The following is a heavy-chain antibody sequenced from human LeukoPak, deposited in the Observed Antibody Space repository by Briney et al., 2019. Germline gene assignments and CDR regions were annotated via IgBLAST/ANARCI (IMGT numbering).Heavy chain of an antibody. J-gene: IGHJ4*02. D-gene: IGHD2-15*01. V-gene: IGHV4-39*01. Sequence: PSETLSLTCTVSGGSISGSSYYWGWIRQPPGKGLEWIGSIYYSGSTYYNPSLKSRVTISVDTSKNQFSLKLSSVTAADTAVYYCAKGRCSGVGCDSFHSWGQGALVTVSS. CDR3: AKGRCSGVGCDSFHS. CDR2: IYYSGST. CDR1: GGSISGSSYY.